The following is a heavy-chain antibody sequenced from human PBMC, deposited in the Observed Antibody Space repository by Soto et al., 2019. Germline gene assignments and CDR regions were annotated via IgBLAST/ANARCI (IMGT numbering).Heavy chain of an antibody. Sequence: SETLSLTFTVSGGSISSGDYYWSWIRQPPGKGLEWIGYIYYSGSTYYNPSLKSRVTISVDTSKNQFSLKLSSVTAADTAVYYCARAVRGSYYDYWGQGTLVTVSS. CDR1: GGSISSGDYY. CDR3: ARAVRGSYYDY. CDR2: IYYSGST. D-gene: IGHD1-26*01. J-gene: IGHJ4*02. V-gene: IGHV4-30-4*01.